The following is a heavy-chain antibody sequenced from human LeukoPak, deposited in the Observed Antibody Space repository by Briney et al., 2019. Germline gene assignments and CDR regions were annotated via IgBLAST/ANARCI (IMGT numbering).Heavy chain of an antibody. CDR1: GFTFSSYA. CDR3: ARDRGVELKTYDSSGYYKGDAFDI. J-gene: IGHJ3*02. Sequence: GGSLRLSCTASGFTFSSYAMSWVRQAPGKGLEWVSGLSGSGDNTYYADSVKGRFTISRDNSKNTLYHQMNTLRAEDTAVYYCARDRGVELKTYDSSGYYKGDAFDIWGQGTTVTVSS. V-gene: IGHV3-23*01. D-gene: IGHD3-22*01. CDR2: LSGSGDNT.